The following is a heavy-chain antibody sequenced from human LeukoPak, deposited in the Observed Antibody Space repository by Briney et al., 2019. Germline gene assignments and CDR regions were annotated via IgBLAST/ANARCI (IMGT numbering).Heavy chain of an antibody. J-gene: IGHJ5*02. D-gene: IGHD3-3*01. CDR2: IYYSGST. CDR1: GGSISSYY. CDR3: ARRYYDFWSGYPNWFDP. V-gene: IGHV4-59*01. Sequence: SETLSLTCTVSGGSISSYYWSWIRRPPGKGLEGIGYIYYSGSTNYNPSLKSRVTISVDTSKNQFSLKLSSVTAADRAVYYCARRYYDFWSGYPNWFDPWGQGTLVTVPS.